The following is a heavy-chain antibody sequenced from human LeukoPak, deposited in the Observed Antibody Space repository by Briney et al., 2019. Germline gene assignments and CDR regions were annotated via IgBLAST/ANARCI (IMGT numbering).Heavy chain of an antibody. V-gene: IGHV1-46*01. Sequence: GASVKVSCKASGYTFTSYYMHWVRQAPGQGLEWMGIINPSGGSTSYAQKFQGRVTITADESTSTAYMELSSLRSEDTAVYYCAKSYYDILTGTPGYFDYWGQGTLVTVSS. CDR1: GYTFTSYY. CDR3: AKSYYDILTGTPGYFDY. J-gene: IGHJ4*02. CDR2: INPSGGST. D-gene: IGHD3-9*01.